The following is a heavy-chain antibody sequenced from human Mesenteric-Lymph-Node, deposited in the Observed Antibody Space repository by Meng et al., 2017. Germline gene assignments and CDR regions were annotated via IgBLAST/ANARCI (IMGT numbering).Heavy chain of an antibody. CDR2: ISSSSYI. Sequence: GESLKISCAASGFTFSSYSMNWVRQAPGKGLEWVSSISSSSYIYYADSVKGRFTISRDNAKNSLYLQMNSLRAEDTAVYYCARRITQGAFDIWGQGTMVTVSS. V-gene: IGHV3-21*01. J-gene: IGHJ3*02. CDR1: GFTFSSYS. D-gene: IGHD3-10*01. CDR3: ARRITQGAFDI.